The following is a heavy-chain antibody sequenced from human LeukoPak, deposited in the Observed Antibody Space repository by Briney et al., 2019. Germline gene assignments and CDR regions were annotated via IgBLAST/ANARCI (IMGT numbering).Heavy chain of an antibody. Sequence: GGSLRLSCAASGVTFSSNWMHWVRQAPGKGLVWVSRINRDGSSTTYAYSVKGRFLLSRDTATSTLYRQMNSLRAEDTAVYYCARDLSYGMDVWGQGTTVTVSS. CDR2: INRDGSST. V-gene: IGHV3-74*01. J-gene: IGHJ6*02. CDR1: GVTFSSNW. CDR3: ARDLSYGMDV.